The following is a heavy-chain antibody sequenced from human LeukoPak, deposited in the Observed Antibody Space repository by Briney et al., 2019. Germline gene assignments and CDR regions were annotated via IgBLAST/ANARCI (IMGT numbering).Heavy chain of an antibody. CDR1: GFTFSSYA. D-gene: IGHD2-2*01. V-gene: IGHV3-7*01. CDR3: ARDLRMVGCSSTSCYANYYYGMDV. Sequence: GGSLRLSCAASGFTFSSYATSWVRQAPGKGLEWVANIKQDGSEKYYVDSVKGRFTISRDNAKNSLYLQMNSLRAEDTAVYYCARDLRMVGCSSTSCYANYYYGMDVWGQGTTVTVSS. J-gene: IGHJ6*02. CDR2: IKQDGSEK.